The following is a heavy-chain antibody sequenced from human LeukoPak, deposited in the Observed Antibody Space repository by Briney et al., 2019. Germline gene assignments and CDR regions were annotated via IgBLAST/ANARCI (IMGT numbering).Heavy chain of an antibody. D-gene: IGHD1-26*01. CDR2: IYSGGST. CDR1: GFTVSSSY. V-gene: IGHV3-53*01. Sequence: PGGSLRLSCAASGFTVSSSYLSWVRQSPGKGLEWVSVIYSGGSTYYADSVKGRFTISRDNSKNTLYLQMNSLRAEDTAVYYCAKDQSGSYYFDYWGQGTLVTVSS. J-gene: IGHJ4*02. CDR3: AKDQSGSYYFDY.